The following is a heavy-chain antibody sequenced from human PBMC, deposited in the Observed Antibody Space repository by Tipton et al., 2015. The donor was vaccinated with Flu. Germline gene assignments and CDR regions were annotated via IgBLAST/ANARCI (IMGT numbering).Heavy chain of an antibody. D-gene: IGHD2-2*02. Sequence: TLSLTCTVSGGSISSYYWSWIRQPPGKGLEWIGYIYYSGSTNYNPSLKSRVTISVDTSKNQFSLKLSSVTAADTAVYYCARGASYTDAYYYYYYMDVWGKGTTVTVSS. CDR2: IYYSGST. CDR3: ARGASYTDAYYYYYYMDV. V-gene: IGHV4-59*01. J-gene: IGHJ6*03. CDR1: GGSISSYY.